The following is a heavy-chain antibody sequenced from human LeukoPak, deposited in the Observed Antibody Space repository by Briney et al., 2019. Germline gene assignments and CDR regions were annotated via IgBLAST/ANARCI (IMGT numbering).Heavy chain of an antibody. Sequence: SETLSLTCTVSGGSISSDGVYWGWVRQPAGKGLEWIGRIYTSGSTNYNPSLKSRVTMSVDTSKNQFSLKLSSVTAADTAVYYCAREDWITGTPFDYWGQGTLVTVSS. J-gene: IGHJ4*02. CDR3: AREDWITGTPFDY. CDR2: IYTSGST. V-gene: IGHV4-61*02. CDR1: GGSISSDGVY. D-gene: IGHD1-7*01.